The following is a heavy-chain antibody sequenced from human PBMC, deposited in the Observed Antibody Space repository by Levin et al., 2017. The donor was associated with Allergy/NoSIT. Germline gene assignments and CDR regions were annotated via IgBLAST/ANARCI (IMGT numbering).Heavy chain of an antibody. Sequence: GESLKISCKGFGYSFTSYWIGWVRQMPGKGLEWMGIIYPGDSDTRYSPSFQGQVTISADKSISTAYLQWSSLKASDTAIYYCATMRRRALRADAVDIWGQGTMVTVSS. V-gene: IGHV5-51*01. D-gene: IGHD5-24*01. CDR3: ATMRRRALRADAVDI. CDR2: IYPGDSDT. J-gene: IGHJ3*02. CDR1: GYSFTSYW.